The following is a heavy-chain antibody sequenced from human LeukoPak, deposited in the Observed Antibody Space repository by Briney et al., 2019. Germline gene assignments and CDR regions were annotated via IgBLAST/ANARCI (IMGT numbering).Heavy chain of an antibody. CDR1: GYTFTNYG. CDR2: ISGYNGKT. V-gene: IGHV1-18*01. J-gene: IGHJ6*02. D-gene: IGHD2-21*02. CDR3: ARNRGGDTWYAHFGMDV. Sequence: ASVKVSCKASGYTFTNYGVSWVRQAPGQGLEWMGWISGYNGKTNYAQKLEGRVTMTTATSTTTAYMELRSLRSDDAAVYYCARNRGGDTWYAHFGMDVWGQGTTVTVSS.